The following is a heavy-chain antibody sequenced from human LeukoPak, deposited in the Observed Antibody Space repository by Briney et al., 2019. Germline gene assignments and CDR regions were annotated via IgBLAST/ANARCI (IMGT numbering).Heavy chain of an antibody. CDR3: ARDQAYCGGDCYSGFDY. V-gene: IGHV4-30-2*01. CDR1: GGSISSGGYY. Sequence: PSETLSLTCTVSGGSISSGGYYWSWIRQPPGKGLEWIGYIYHSGSTYYNPSLKSRVTISVDRSKNQFSLKLSSVTAADTAVYYCARDQAYCGGDCYSGFDYWGQGTLVTVSS. D-gene: IGHD2-21*01. J-gene: IGHJ4*02. CDR2: IYHSGST.